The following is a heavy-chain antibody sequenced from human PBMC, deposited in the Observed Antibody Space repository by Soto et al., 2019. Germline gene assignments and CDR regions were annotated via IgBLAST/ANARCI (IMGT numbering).Heavy chain of an antibody. Sequence: GESLKISCKGSGYSSASHWVAWVRQMPEKGLEWIGTIYPGDSDPKYSSAFRGHVTISADTSVSTAYLQWRSLEATDSAIYYCARYSGSYWHYLDFWGQGTLVTVSS. D-gene: IGHD1-26*01. CDR2: IYPGDSDP. CDR1: GYSSASHW. V-gene: IGHV5-51*01. CDR3: ARYSGSYWHYLDF. J-gene: IGHJ4*02.